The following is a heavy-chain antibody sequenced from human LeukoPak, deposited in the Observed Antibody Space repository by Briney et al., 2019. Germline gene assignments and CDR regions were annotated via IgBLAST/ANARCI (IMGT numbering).Heavy chain of an antibody. CDR2: FDPEDGET. V-gene: IGHV1-24*01. CDR3: ATFTPNRLYMTTVTTPSY. D-gene: IGHD4-17*01. CDR1: GYTLTELS. J-gene: IGHJ4*02. Sequence: ASVKVSCKVSGYTLTELSMHWVRQAPGKGLEWMGGFDPEDGETIYAQKFQGRVTMTEDTSTDTAYMELSSLRSEDTAVYYCATFTPNRLYMTTVTTPSYWGQGTLVTVSS.